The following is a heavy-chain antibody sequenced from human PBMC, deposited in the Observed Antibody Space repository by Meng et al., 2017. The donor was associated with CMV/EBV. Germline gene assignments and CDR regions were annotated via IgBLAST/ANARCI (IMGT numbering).Heavy chain of an antibody. J-gene: IGHJ6*02. CDR2: INSDGSST. D-gene: IGHD2-8*02. V-gene: IGHV3-74*01. Sequence: GGSLRLSCAASGFTFSSYWMHWVRQAPGKGLVWVSRINSDGSSTSYADSVKGRFTISRVNAKNTLYLQMNSLRAEDTAVYYCAISTGGRGYYYGMDVWGQGTTVTVSS. CDR1: GFTFSSYW. CDR3: AISTGGRGYYYGMDV.